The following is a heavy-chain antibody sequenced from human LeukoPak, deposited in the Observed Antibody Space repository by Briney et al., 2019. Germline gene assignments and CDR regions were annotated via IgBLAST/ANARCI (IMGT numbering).Heavy chain of an antibody. J-gene: IGHJ6*02. CDR2: ISGGGGST. Sequence: GGSLRLSCAASGFTFSSYAMTWVRQAPGKGLEWVSTISGGGGSTYYADSVKGRFTISRDNSKNTLYLQMNSLRAEDTAVYYCAKDQEQQLVPDYYYGMDVWGQGTTVTVSS. CDR3: AKDQEQQLVPDYYYGMDV. CDR1: GFTFSSYA. D-gene: IGHD6-13*01. V-gene: IGHV3-23*01.